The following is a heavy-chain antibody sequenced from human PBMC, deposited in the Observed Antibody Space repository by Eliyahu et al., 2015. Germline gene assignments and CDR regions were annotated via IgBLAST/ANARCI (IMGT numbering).Heavy chain of an antibody. D-gene: IGHD3-10*01. CDR1: GFSIXTAGAG. J-gene: IGHJ1*01. CDR2: IYWDDDK. CDR3: AHTGRWFRELLS. Sequence: QITLRETGPALVKPTQTLTLTCSFSGFSIXTAGAGVGWIXQPPGKALEWLALIYWDDDKRYSPSLQNRLIITKDSSRNQVVLTLTNVDPADTATYYCAHTGRWFRELLSWGQGTLVTVSS. V-gene: IGHV2-5*02.